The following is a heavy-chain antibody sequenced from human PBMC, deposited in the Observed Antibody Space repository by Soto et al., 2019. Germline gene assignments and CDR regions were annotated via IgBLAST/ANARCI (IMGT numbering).Heavy chain of an antibody. CDR3: ARGPTYCGGDCYSDY. D-gene: IGHD2-21*02. CDR2: IIPILGIA. V-gene: IGHV1-69*02. Sequence: QVQLVQSGAEVKKPGSSVKVSCKASGGTFSSYTISWVRQAPGQGLEWMGRIIPILGIANYAQKFQGRVTITADKSXTTAYMELSSLRSEDTAVYYCARGPTYCGGDCYSDYWGQGTLVTVSS. CDR1: GGTFSSYT. J-gene: IGHJ4*02.